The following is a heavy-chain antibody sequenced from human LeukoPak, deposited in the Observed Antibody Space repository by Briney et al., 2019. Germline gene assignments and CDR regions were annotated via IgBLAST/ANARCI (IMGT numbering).Heavy chain of an antibody. V-gene: IGHV4-30-4*01. J-gene: IGHJ3*02. D-gene: IGHD2-2*01. Sequence: SETLSLTCAVSGGSISSGDYYWSWIRQPPGKGLEWIGYIYYSGSTYYNPSLKNRVTISVDTSKNQFSLKLSSVTAADTAVYYCARDRPAASQRDAFDIWGQGTMVTVSS. CDR1: GGSISSGDYY. CDR3: ARDRPAASQRDAFDI. CDR2: IYYSGST.